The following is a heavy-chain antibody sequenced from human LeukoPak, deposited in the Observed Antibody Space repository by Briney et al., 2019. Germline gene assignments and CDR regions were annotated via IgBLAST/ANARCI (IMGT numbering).Heavy chain of an antibody. CDR3: AKADGWRSPPDY. CDR1: GFTFSSYA. J-gene: IGHJ4*02. Sequence: SGGSLRLSCAASGFTFSSYAMSWVRQAPGKGLEWVSAISASGGSTFYADSVKGRFTISRDNSKNTLYLQMNSLRAEDTAIYYCAKADGWRSPPDYWGQGTLVTVSS. CDR2: ISASGGST. D-gene: IGHD2-15*01. V-gene: IGHV3-23*01.